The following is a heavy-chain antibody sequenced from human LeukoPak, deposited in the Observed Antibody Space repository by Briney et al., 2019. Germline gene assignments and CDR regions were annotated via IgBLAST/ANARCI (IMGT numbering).Heavy chain of an antibody. CDR2: ISSDGSST. CDR3: AREKNDPFDY. Sequence: GGSLRLSCAASGFTFSSYWMHRVRQAPGKGLVWVSRISSDGSSTSYADSVKGRFTISRDNAKNTLYLQMNSLRAEDTAVYYCAREKNDPFDYWGQGTLVTVSS. D-gene: IGHD2/OR15-2a*01. J-gene: IGHJ4*02. CDR1: GFTFSSYW. V-gene: IGHV3-74*01.